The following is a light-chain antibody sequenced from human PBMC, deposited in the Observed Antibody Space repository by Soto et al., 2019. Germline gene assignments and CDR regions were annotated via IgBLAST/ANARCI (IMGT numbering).Light chain of an antibody. CDR3: QHYHNWPPWT. Sequence: EIVMTQSPATLSESPGERATLSCRASQSVRDNLAWYQQKPGQAPRLLIYGASTRATGIPARFSGSGSGTEFTLTISSLQSEDFAVYYCQHYHNWPPWTVGQETKVEVK. J-gene: IGKJ1*01. V-gene: IGKV3-15*01. CDR2: GAS. CDR1: QSVRDN.